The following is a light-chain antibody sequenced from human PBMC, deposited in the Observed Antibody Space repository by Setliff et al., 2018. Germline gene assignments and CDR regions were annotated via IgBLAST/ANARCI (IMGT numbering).Light chain of an antibody. J-gene: IGKJ1*01. CDR1: QSVLYSSNNKNY. V-gene: IGKV4-1*01. Sequence: DIVMTQSPDSRAVSLGERATINCKSSQSVLYSSNNKNYLAWYQQKPGQPPKLLIYWASTRESGVPDRFSGSGSGTDFTLTISSLQAEDVAVYYCQQYYSTPPTFGQGTKVDIK. CDR3: QQYYSTPPT. CDR2: WAS.